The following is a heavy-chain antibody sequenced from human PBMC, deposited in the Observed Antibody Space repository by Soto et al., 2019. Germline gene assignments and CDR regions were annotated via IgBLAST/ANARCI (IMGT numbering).Heavy chain of an antibody. CDR3: ARVKGVVPAAISNYYGMDV. D-gene: IGHD2-2*02. Sequence: GGSLRLSCAASGFTVSSNYMSWVRQAPGKGLEWVSVIYSGGSTYYADSVKGRFTISRDNSKNTLYLQMNSLRAEDTAVYYCARVKGVVPAAISNYYGMDVWGQGTTVTVSS. CDR1: GFTVSSNY. J-gene: IGHJ6*02. CDR2: IYSGGST. V-gene: IGHV3-53*01.